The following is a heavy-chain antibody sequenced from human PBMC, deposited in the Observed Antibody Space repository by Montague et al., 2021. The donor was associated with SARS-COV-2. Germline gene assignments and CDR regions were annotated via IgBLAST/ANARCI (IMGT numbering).Heavy chain of an antibody. Sequence: SLRLSCAASGFTFSTYAMSWVRQAPGKGLEWVSAIGNDAGADGGGTYYADSVKGRFTISRDNSNSTLFLQMNSLRAEDTATYYCAKSFDTSGYSYERGADYWGQGTQVTVSS. CDR1: GFTFSTYA. D-gene: IGHD3-22*01. V-gene: IGHV3-23*01. CDR2: IGNDAGADGGGT. J-gene: IGHJ4*02. CDR3: AKSFDTSGYSYERGADY.